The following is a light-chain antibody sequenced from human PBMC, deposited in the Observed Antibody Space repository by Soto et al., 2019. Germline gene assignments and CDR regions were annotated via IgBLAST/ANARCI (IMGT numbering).Light chain of an antibody. Sequence: QSALTQPRSVSGSPGLSVTISCTGTSSDVGAYNYVSWYQQHPGKVPKLMIYDVSRRPSGVPDRFSGSKSGNTASLTISGLQADDEADYYCCSYAGSYTVVFGGGTKLTVL. V-gene: IGLV2-11*01. CDR3: CSYAGSYTVV. CDR1: SSDVGAYNY. J-gene: IGLJ3*02. CDR2: DVS.